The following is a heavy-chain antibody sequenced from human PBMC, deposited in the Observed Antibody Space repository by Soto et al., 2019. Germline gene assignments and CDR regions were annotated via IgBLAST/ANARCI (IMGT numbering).Heavy chain of an antibody. CDR3: ARGDVVVPAAMLEVYYYYYYMDV. CDR1: GGTFSSYA. J-gene: IGHJ6*03. D-gene: IGHD2-2*01. CDR2: INPNSGGT. Sequence: ASVKVSCKAAGGTFSSYAISWGRQAPGQGLEWMGWINPNSGGTNYAQKFQGWVTMTRDTSISTAYMELSRLRSDDTAVYYCARGDVVVPAAMLEVYYYYYYMDVWGKGTTVTVSS. V-gene: IGHV1-2*04.